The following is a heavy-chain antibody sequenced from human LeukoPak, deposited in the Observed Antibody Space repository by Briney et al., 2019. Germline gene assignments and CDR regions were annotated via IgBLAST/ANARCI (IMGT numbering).Heavy chain of an antibody. D-gene: IGHD1-1*01. V-gene: IGHV1-18*01. CDR2: ISAYNGNT. CDR1: GYTFTSYG. J-gene: IGHJ6*03. Sequence: ASVKVSCKASGYTFTSYGISWVRQAPGQGLEWMGWISAYNGNTNYAQKLQGRVTMTTDTSTSTAYMELRSLRSDDTAVYYCARVPVEPGQYYYYYYMDVWGKGTTVTVSS. CDR3: ARVPVEPGQYYYYYYMDV.